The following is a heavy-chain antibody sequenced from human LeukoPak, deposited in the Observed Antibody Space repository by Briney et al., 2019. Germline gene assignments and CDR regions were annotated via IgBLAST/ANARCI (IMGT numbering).Heavy chain of an antibody. Sequence: GGSLRLSCEASGFTFSSYWMHWVRQAPGKGLEWVSRINSDGSSANYADSVKGRFTISRDNSKNTLYLQMGSLRAEDMAVYYCARVGLDYYYYYMDVWGKGTTVTVSS. CDR1: GFTFSSYW. J-gene: IGHJ6*03. CDR2: INSDGSSA. CDR3: ARVGLDYYYYYMDV. V-gene: IGHV3-74*01. D-gene: IGHD3-10*01.